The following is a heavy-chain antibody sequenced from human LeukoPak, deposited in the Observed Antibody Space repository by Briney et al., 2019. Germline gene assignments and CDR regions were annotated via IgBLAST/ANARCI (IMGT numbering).Heavy chain of an antibody. Sequence: GGSLRLSCAASGFTFSSYEMNWVRQAPGKGLEWVSYISSSGSTIYYADSVKGRFTISRDNAKNSLYLQMNSLRAEDTAVYYCASNVGATRRSDYWGQGTLVTVSS. CDR1: GFTFSSYE. J-gene: IGHJ4*02. CDR2: ISSSGSTI. V-gene: IGHV3-48*03. CDR3: ASNVGATRRSDY. D-gene: IGHD5-12*01.